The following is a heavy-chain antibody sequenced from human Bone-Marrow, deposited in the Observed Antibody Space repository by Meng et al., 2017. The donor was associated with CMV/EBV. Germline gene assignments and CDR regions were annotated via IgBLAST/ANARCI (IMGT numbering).Heavy chain of an antibody. CDR3: ALGGSPMVQNY. CDR2: IYYSGST. D-gene: IGHD3-16*01. V-gene: IGHV4-59*03. J-gene: IGHJ4*02. Sequence: SEPLSLTCTVSGGSISSYYWSWIRQPPGKGLEWIGYIYYSGSTNYNPSLKSRVTISVDKSKHQFSLQLSSVTAADTAVYYCALGGSPMVQNYWGQGILVTVSS. CDR1: GGSISSYY.